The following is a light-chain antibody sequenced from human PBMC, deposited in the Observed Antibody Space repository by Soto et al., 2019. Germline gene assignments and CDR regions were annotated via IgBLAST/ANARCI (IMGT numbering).Light chain of an antibody. CDR3: QQDNNWWT. J-gene: IGKJ1*01. V-gene: IGKV3-15*01. CDR1: QSVSSS. Sequence: EVVMTQSPATLSLSPGERATLSCRASQSVSSSLAWYQQKPGQAPRLLIYGASTRAAGIPDRFSGSGSETEFTLTISSLQAEDFAIYYCQQDNNWWTFGQGNKVEIK. CDR2: GAS.